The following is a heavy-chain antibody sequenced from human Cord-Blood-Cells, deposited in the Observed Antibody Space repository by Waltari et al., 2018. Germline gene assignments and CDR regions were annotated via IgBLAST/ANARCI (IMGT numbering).Heavy chain of an antibody. J-gene: IGHJ3*02. D-gene: IGHD2-2*02. CDR1: GYTLTEFS. Sequence: QVQLVQSGAEVKKPGASVKVSCKVSGYTLTEFSMHWVRNAPGKGLEWMGGFDPEDGETIYAQKFQGRVTMTEDTSTDTAYMELSSLRSEDTAVYYCATVRYCSSTSCYTAFDIWGQGTMVTVSS. CDR3: ATVRYCSSTSCYTAFDI. CDR2: FDPEDGET. V-gene: IGHV1-24*01.